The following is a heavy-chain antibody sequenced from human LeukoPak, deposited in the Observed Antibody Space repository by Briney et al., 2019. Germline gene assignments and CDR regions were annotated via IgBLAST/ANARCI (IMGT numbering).Heavy chain of an antibody. CDR2: IYTSGST. D-gene: IGHD3-10*01. J-gene: IGHJ6*03. CDR3: ARDFGLNYYYYYMDV. V-gene: IGHV4-61*02. Sequence: SQTLSLTCTVSGGSISSGSYYWSWIRQPAGKGLEWIGRIYTSGSTNYNPPLKSRVTISVDTSKNQFSLKLSSVTAADTAVYYCARDFGLNYYYYYMDVWGKGTTVTVSS. CDR1: GGSISSGSYY.